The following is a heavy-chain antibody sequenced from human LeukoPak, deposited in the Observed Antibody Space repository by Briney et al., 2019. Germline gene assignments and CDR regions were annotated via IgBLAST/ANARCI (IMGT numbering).Heavy chain of an antibody. CDR3: AREGSGWYGNFDY. Sequence: ASVKVSCKASAYTVTGYYMHWVRQAPGQGLEWMGWINPDSGGTNYAQKFQGRGTMTRDTSISTAYMEVSRLRSDDTAVYYCAREGSGWYGNFDYWGQGTLVTVSS. CDR2: INPDSGGT. V-gene: IGHV1-2*02. D-gene: IGHD6-19*01. CDR1: AYTVTGYY. J-gene: IGHJ4*02.